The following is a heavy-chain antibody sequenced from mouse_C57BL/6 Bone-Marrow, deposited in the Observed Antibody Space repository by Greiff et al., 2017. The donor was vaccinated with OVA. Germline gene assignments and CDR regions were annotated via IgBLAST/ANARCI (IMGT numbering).Heavy chain of an antibody. CDR2: INYDGSST. CDR3: ARDGAVLYWYFDV. Sequence: MLVESEGGLVQPGSSMKLSCTASGFTFSDYYMAWVRQVPEKGLEWVANINYDGSSTYYLDSLKSRFIISRDNAKNILYLQMSSLKSEDTATYYCARDGAVLYWYFDVWGTGTTVTVSS. CDR1: GFTFSDYY. J-gene: IGHJ1*03. V-gene: IGHV5-16*01.